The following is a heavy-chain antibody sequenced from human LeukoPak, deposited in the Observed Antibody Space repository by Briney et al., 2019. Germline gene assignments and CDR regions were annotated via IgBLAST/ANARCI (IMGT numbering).Heavy chain of an antibody. J-gene: IGHJ3*02. V-gene: IGHV4-34*01. CDR2: INHSGST. D-gene: IGHD6-6*01. CDR1: GGSFSGYY. Sequence: SETLSLTCAVYGGSFSGYYWSWIRQPPGKGLEWIGEINHSGSTNYNPSLKSRVTISVDTSKNQFSLKLSSVTAADTAVYYCARGLREARGAARPAFDIWGQGTMVTVSS. CDR3: ARGLREARGAARPAFDI.